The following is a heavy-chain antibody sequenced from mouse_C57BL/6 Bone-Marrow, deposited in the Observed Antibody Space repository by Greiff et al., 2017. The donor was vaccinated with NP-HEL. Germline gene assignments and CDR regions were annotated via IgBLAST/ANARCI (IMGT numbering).Heavy chain of an antibody. CDR2: IDPENGDT. Sequence: EVQLQQSGAELVRPGASVKLSCTASGFTIKDDYMHWVQPRPEQGLEWIGWIDPENGDTEYASKFQGKATITADTSSNTAYLQLSSLTSEDTAVYYCTRLRPWFAYWGQGTLVTVSA. CDR3: TRLRPWFAY. J-gene: IGHJ3*01. D-gene: IGHD2-4*01. V-gene: IGHV14-4*01. CDR1: GFTIKDDY.